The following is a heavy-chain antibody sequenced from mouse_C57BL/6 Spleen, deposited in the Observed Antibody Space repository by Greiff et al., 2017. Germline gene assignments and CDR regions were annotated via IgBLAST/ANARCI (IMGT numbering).Heavy chain of an antibody. CDR1: GFTFTDYY. J-gene: IGHJ2*01. CDR2: IRTKANGYTT. Sequence: EVQVVESGGGLVQPGGSLSLSCAASGFTFTDYYMSWVRQPPGKALEWLGFIRTKANGYTTEYSAPVKGRFTISRDKSQSILYRQMSALRAEDSAAYYCARYDSTADDFDYWGQGTTLTVSS. D-gene: IGHD3-2*01. CDR3: ARYDSTADDFDY. V-gene: IGHV7-3*01.